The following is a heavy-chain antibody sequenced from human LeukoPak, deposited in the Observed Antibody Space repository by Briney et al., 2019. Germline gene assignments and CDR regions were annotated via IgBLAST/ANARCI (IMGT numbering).Heavy chain of an antibody. Sequence: GASVKVSCKASGYTFTGYYMHWVRQAPGQGLEWMGWISAYNGNTNYAQKLQGRVTMTTDTSTSTAYMELRSLRSDDTAVYYCAREYSSSSLYYYYGMDVWGQGTTVTVSS. CDR1: GYTFTGYY. J-gene: IGHJ6*02. CDR2: ISAYNGNT. V-gene: IGHV1-18*04. CDR3: AREYSSSSLYYYYGMDV. D-gene: IGHD6-6*01.